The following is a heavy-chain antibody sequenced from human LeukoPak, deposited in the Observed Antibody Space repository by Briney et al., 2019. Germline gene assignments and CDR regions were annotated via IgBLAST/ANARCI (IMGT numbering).Heavy chain of an antibody. Sequence: TLSLTCAVSGGSISSGGYSWSWIRPPPGKGLEWIGYIYHSGSTYYNPSLKSRVTISVDRSKNQFSLKLSSVTAADTAVYYCARVHGDYEFDYWGQGTLVTVSS. D-gene: IGHD4-17*01. CDR3: ARVHGDYEFDY. CDR1: GGSISSGGYS. V-gene: IGHV4-30-2*01. CDR2: IYHSGST. J-gene: IGHJ4*02.